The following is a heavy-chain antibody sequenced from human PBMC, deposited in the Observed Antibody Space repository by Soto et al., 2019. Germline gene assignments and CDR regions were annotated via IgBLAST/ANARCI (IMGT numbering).Heavy chain of an antibody. Sequence: GESLKISCKGSGYSFTSYWIGWVRQMPGKGLEWMGIIYPGDSDTRYSPSFQGQVTISADKSISTAYLQWSSLKASDTAMYYCARTPRYCSGGSCYSRLFDYWGQGTLVTSPQ. CDR2: IYPGDSDT. V-gene: IGHV5-51*01. CDR1: GYSFTSYW. D-gene: IGHD2-15*01. CDR3: ARTPRYCSGGSCYSRLFDY. J-gene: IGHJ4*02.